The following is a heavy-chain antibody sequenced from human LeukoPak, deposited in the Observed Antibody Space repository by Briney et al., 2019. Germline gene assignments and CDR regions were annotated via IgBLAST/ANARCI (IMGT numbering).Heavy chain of an antibody. D-gene: IGHD6-13*01. V-gene: IGHV4-4*07. CDR3: ARVRLPVYSSSWYADYYFDY. J-gene: IGHJ4*02. CDR2: IYTSGST. CDR1: GGSLSSYY. Sequence: SETLSLTCTVSGGSLSSYYSSWIRQPAGKGLEWIGRIYTSGSTNYNPSLRSRVTMSVDTSKNQFSLKMSSVTAADTAVYYCARVRLPVYSSSWYADYYFDYWGQGTLVTVSS.